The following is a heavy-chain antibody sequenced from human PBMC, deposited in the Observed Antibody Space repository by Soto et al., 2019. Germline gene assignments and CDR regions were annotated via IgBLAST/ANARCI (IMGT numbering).Heavy chain of an antibody. Sequence: QIQLVESGGDVVQPGKSLRLSCAASGFNFGFFGMHWVRQAPGKGLEWVAFISGDGINTQYADSVRGRFTLSRDYSRKTMYLQIDSLRDEDTALYYCARCNLSFDFDSWGLGTLVTVSS. CDR3: ARCNLSFDFDS. D-gene: IGHD1-26*01. CDR1: GFNFGFFG. V-gene: IGHV3-30*03. J-gene: IGHJ4*02. CDR2: ISGDGINT.